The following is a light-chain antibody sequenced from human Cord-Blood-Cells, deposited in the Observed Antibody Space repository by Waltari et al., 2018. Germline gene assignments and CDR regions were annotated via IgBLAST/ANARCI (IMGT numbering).Light chain of an antibody. J-gene: IGLJ3*02. V-gene: IGLV1-47*01. CDR3: AAWDDSLSGWV. CDR1: SSNSGSNS. Sequence: QSVLTQPPSASGTPGQRVTIPCPGSSSNSGSNSVYWYQQLPGTAPKLLIYRNNQRPSGVPDRFSGSKSGTSASLAISGLRSEDEADYYCAAWDDSLSGWVFGGGTKLTVL. CDR2: RNN.